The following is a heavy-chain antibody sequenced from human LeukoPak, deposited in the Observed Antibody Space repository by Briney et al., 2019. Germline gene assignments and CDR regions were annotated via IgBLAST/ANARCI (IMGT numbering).Heavy chain of an antibody. D-gene: IGHD1-26*01. CDR2: ISLAGQT. CDR3: SRESGPFCPFGY. J-gene: IGHJ4*02. V-gene: IGHV4-4*02. Sequence: NASGTLSLTCGVSGGSISGTNWWSWARQPPGQGLEWIGEISLAGQTNYNPSLNGRVTMSLDKSSNQLSLHLTSVTAADTATYFCSRESGPFCPFGYWGQGTLVIVSS. CDR1: GGSISGTNW.